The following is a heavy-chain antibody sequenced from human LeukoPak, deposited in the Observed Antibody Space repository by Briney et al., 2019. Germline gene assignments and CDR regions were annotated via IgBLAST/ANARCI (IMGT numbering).Heavy chain of an antibody. CDR1: GYTFTSYD. CDR2: MNPNSGNT. D-gene: IGHD4-11*01. J-gene: IGHJ3*02. CDR3: ARGLMVTTYFSDAFDI. V-gene: IGHV1-8*03. Sequence: ASVKVSCKASGYTFTSYDINWVRQATGQGLEWMGWMNPNSGNTGYAQKFQGRVTITRNTSISTAYMELSSLRSGDTAVYYCARGLMVTTYFSDAFDIWGQGTMVTVSS.